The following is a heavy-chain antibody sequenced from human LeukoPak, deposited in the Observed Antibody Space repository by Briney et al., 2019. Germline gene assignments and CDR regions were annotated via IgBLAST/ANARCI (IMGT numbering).Heavy chain of an antibody. CDR1: GGSISSYY. CDR3: ARGEGAFGGVIIAFDY. Sequence: TSETLSLTCTVSGGSISSYYWSWIRQPPGKGLEWIGYIYYSGSTNYNPSLKSRVTISVDTSKNQFSLKLSSVTAADTAVYYCARGEGAFGGVIIAFDYWGQGTLVTVSS. D-gene: IGHD3-16*02. CDR2: IYYSGST. V-gene: IGHV4-59*01. J-gene: IGHJ4*02.